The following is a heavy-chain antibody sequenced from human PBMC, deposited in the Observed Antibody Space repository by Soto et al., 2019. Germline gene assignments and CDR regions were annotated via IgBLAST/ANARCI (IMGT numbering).Heavy chain of an antibody. J-gene: IGHJ6*02. CDR1: GDSINSGDYF. CDR3: ARDRGDSAMVSDGMDV. Sequence: TXTXXGDSINSGDYFWSWIRQHPGKGLEWIGNIHYSGKTYHNPTLKSRISISVDTSNNQVSLKLSSVTAADTAVYFCARDRGDSAMVSDGMDVWGQGTTVTVSS. CDR2: IHYSGKT. V-gene: IGHV4-31*03. D-gene: IGHD5-18*01.